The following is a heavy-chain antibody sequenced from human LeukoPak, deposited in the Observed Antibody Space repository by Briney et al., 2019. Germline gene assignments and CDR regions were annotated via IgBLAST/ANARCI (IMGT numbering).Heavy chain of an antibody. V-gene: IGHV3-21*01. CDR2: ISSSSSYI. CDR3: ARDDYVWGSYRSNNHFDY. J-gene: IGHJ4*02. CDR1: GFTFSSYS. D-gene: IGHD3-16*02. Sequence: GGSLRLSCAASGFTFSSYSMNWVRQAPGKGLEWVSSISSSSSYIYYADTVKGRFTISRDNAKNSLYLQMNSLRAEDTAVYYCARDDYVWGSYRSNNHFDYWGQGTLVTVSS.